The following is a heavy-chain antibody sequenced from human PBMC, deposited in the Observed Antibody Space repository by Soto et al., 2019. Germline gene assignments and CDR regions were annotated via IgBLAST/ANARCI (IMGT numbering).Heavy chain of an antibody. D-gene: IGHD3-16*01. CDR2: FYPSGKT. J-gene: IGHJ6*02. Sequence: QVQLQESGPGLVKPSETLSLTCTVSGGSISSYYWCWTRQPAGKGLEWIGRFYPSGKTNYNPSLQSRLTMSADTSRNQFSLNRTSVTAADTAVYYCARCGLDYGMDVWGQGTTVTVSS. V-gene: IGHV4-4*07. CDR3: ARCGLDYGMDV. CDR1: GGSISSYY.